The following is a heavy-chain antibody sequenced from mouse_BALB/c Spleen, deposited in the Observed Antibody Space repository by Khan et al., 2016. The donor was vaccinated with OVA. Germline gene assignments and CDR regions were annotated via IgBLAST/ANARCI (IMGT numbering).Heavy chain of an antibody. CDR2: ISGDSSTI. Sequence: LVQSGGSRKLSCAASGFTFSTYGMHWVRQAPEKGLEWVAYISGDSSTIYYADTVTGRFTISRDNPKNTLFLQMTSLMSEDTARYYCAKSYFYGYYFDYWGPGTTLTVSS. D-gene: IGHD1-1*01. CDR1: GFTFSTYG. CDR3: AKSYFYGYYFDY. V-gene: IGHV5-17*02. J-gene: IGHJ2*01.